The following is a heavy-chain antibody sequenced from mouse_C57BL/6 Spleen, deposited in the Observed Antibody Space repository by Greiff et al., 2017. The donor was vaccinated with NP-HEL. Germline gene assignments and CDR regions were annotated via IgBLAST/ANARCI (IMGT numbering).Heavy chain of an antibody. D-gene: IGHD3-1*01. CDR1: GYSFTGYF. J-gene: IGHJ4*01. Sequence: VQLQQSGPELVKPGDSVKISCKASGYSFTGYFMNWVMQSHGKSLEWIGRINPYNGDTFYNQKFKGKATLTVDKSSSTAHMELRSLTSEDSAVYYCAREGYEGYAMDYWGQGTSVTVSS. V-gene: IGHV1-20*01. CDR2: INPYNGDT. CDR3: AREGYEGYAMDY.